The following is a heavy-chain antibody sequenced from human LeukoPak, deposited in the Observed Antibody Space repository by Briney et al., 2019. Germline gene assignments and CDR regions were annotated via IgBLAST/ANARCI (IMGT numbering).Heavy chain of an antibody. V-gene: IGHV3-66*01. Sequence: PGGSLRLSCAASGFTFSNAYMTWVRQAPGKGLEWVSIIYSGGSTFYADSVKGRFSISRDNSKNTLYLQMNSLRAEDTAVYFCARAGSDTSCYDYWGQGTLVTVSS. D-gene: IGHD2-2*01. CDR2: IYSGGST. CDR1: GFTFSNAY. J-gene: IGHJ4*02. CDR3: ARAGSDTSCYDY.